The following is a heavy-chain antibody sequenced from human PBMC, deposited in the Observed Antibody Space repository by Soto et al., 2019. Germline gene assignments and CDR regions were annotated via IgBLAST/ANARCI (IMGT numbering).Heavy chain of an antibody. D-gene: IGHD6-19*01. J-gene: IGHJ6*02. CDR1: GYTFTSSG. CDR3: ARVEAVAGLYNYHGLDV. V-gene: IGHV1-18*01. CDR2: ISTDNGNT. Sequence: ASVKVSCKASGYTFTSSGISWVRQAPGQGLEWMGWISTDNGNTNYAQHLQGRVSMTTDTSTSTAYMDLRSLRSDDTAIYYCARVEAVAGLYNYHGLDVWGQGTAVTVSS.